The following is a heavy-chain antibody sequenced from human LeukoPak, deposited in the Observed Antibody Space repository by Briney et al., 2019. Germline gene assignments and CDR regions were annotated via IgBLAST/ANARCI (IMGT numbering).Heavy chain of an antibody. J-gene: IGHJ4*02. CDR3: ARDDDYVWGSYKSYSAVAWDS. V-gene: IGHV1-18*01. CDR1: GYTFTSYG. D-gene: IGHD3-16*01. Sequence: ASVKVSCKASGYTFTSYGISWVRQAPGQGLEGMGWISAYNGNTKYAQKLRDRVTMTREKSTSTAYMELRRQRCDAAAVYYCARDDDYVWGSYKSYSAVAWDSWGQGTLVTVSS. CDR2: ISAYNGNT.